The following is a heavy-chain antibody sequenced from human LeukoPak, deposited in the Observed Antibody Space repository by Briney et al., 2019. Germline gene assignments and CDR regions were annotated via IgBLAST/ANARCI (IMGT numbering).Heavy chain of an antibody. Sequence: GGSLRLSCPSSGFSFSSYGMHWVRQAPGKGLEWVAVVLYDGSNKYYADSVKGRFTISRDNSKNTLYLQMNSLRAEDTAVYFCAKAYYYDSSGYYPADYWGQGTLVTVSS. D-gene: IGHD3-22*01. V-gene: IGHV3-30*18. CDR1: GFSFSSYG. CDR2: VLYDGSNK. J-gene: IGHJ4*02. CDR3: AKAYYYDSSGYYPADY.